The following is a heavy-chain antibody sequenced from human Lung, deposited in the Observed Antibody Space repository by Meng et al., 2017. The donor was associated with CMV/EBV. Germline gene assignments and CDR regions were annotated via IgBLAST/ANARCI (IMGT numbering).Heavy chain of an antibody. CDR3: ARDRGSLWFGEFDY. Sequence: SCAASGFTFSSYAMHWVRQAPGKGLEWVAVISYDGSNKYYADSVKGRFTISRDNSKNTLYLQMNSLRAEDTAVYYCARDRGSLWFGEFDYWGQGTXVTVSS. V-gene: IGHV3-30*04. CDR2: ISYDGSNK. J-gene: IGHJ4*02. CDR1: GFTFSSYA. D-gene: IGHD3-10*01.